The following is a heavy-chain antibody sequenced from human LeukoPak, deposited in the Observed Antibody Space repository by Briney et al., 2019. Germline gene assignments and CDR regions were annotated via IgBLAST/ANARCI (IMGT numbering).Heavy chain of an antibody. CDR1: GGSISNYY. CDR2: IYYSGST. CDR3: VRVYYDSSGYYHYYYFDY. V-gene: IGHV4-59*01. D-gene: IGHD3-22*01. J-gene: IGHJ4*02. Sequence: SETLSLTCTVSGGSISNYYWTWIRQPPGKGLEWIGYIYYSGSTNYNPSLKSRVTISVDTSKNQFSLKLSSVTAADTAVYYCVRVYYDSSGYYHYYYFDYWGQGTLVTVSS.